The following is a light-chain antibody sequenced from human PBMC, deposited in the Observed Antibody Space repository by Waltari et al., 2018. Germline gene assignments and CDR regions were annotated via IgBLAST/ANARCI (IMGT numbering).Light chain of an antibody. J-gene: IGLJ2*01. CDR2: DVS. V-gene: IGLV2-14*03. CDR1: SSDVGGYRY. CDR3: SSYTSSNNMV. Sequence: QSALTQPASVSGSPGQSITISCTGTSSDVGGYRYVSWYQQHPGKAPKLMIYDVSNRPPGVSNRFSGSKAGNTASLTISGLQAEDEADYYCSSYTSSNNMVFGGGTRLTVL.